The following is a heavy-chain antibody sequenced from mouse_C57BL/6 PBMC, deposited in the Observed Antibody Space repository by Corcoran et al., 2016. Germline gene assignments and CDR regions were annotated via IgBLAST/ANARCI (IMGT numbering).Heavy chain of an antibody. CDR3: ARWGGKVRAWFAY. D-gene: IGHD1-1*02. V-gene: IGHV9-3*01. J-gene: IGHJ3*01. Sequence: QIQLVQSGPELKKPGETVKISCKASGYTFTTYGMSWVKQAPGKGLKWMGWISTYSGVPTYADDFKGRFAFSLETSASTAYLQINNLKNEDTATYFCARWGGKVRAWFAYWGQGTLVTVSA. CDR1: GYTFTTYG. CDR2: ISTYSGVP.